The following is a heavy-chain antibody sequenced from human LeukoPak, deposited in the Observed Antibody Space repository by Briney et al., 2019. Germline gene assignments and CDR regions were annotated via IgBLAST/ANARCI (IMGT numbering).Heavy chain of an antibody. J-gene: IGHJ4*02. CDR1: GGSISSSHW. D-gene: IGHD3-10*01. Sequence: PSETLSLTCAVSGGSISSSHWCNWVRQPPGKGLEWIGEFYHSGSTNYNPSLKSRVTMSVDESNNLFSLKLSSVTAADTAVYYCVSGSGEGHEMPFDDGGQGSLVTVPS. CDR2: FYHSGST. V-gene: IGHV4-4*02. CDR3: VSGSGEGHEMPFDD.